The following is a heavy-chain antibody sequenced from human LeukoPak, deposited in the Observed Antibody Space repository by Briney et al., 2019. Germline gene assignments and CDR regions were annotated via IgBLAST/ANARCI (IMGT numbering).Heavy chain of an antibody. CDR3: AKGGYYDLDAFDI. CDR2: ISYDGRNK. CDR1: GFTVSSYA. Sequence: PGGSLRLSCAASGFTVSSYAMRCVRQAPGKGREWVALISYDGRNKRYAGSVKGRFPISRDNSKNTLYLQMTSLRAEDTALYYCAKGGYYDLDAFDIWGQGTMVTVSS. J-gene: IGHJ3*02. V-gene: IGHV3-30-3*02. D-gene: IGHD1-26*01.